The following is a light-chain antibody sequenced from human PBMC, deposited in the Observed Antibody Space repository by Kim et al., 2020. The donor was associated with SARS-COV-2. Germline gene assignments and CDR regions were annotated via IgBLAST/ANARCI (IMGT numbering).Light chain of an antibody. CDR3: MQRLEFPWT. J-gene: IGKJ1*01. V-gene: IGKV2-40*01. Sequence: ASLARRSSQGLLDSDDGDTDLEGFRQEPGQSPKLLVYMLSYRASGVPDRFSGSGSGTDFTLKISRVEAEEVGGYYCMQRLEFPWTFGQGTKVDI. CDR2: MLS. CDR1: QGLLDSDDGDTD.